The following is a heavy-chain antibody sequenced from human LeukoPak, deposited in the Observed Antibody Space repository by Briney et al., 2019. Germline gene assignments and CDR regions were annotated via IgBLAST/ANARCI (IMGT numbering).Heavy chain of an antibody. J-gene: IGHJ6*02. D-gene: IGHD5-12*01. Sequence: TGGSLRLSCAASGFTFSSYWMRWVRQAPGKGLGWVANIKQDGSEKNYMDSVKGRFTISRENAKNSLYLQMNRLRAAETAVYYYARLTGVATITTHLLYFGIDLWGQGTTVTVSS. V-gene: IGHV3-7*01. CDR3: ARLTGVATITTHLLYFGIDL. CDR2: IKQDGSEK. CDR1: GFTFSSYW.